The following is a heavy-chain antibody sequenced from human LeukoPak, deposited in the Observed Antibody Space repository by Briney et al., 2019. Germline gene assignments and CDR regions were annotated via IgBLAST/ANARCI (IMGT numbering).Heavy chain of an antibody. D-gene: IGHD4-17*01. J-gene: IGHJ4*02. CDR3: ARRGYGDYAPFDY. Sequence: GGSLRLSCSASGLTFSTYAMHWVRQAPGKGLEYVSAISSSGGSTYYADSVKGRFTISRDNSKNTLYLQMSSLRAEDTAVYYCARRGYGDYAPFDYWGQGTLVTVSS. CDR2: ISSSGGST. V-gene: IGHV3-64*04. CDR1: GLTFSTYA.